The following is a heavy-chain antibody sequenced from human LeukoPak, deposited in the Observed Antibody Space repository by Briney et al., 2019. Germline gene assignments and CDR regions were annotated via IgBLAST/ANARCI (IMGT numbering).Heavy chain of an antibody. CDR1: GFTFSDHY. CDR3: ARGSVDSSSWYDDYYYYYYMDV. V-gene: IGHV3-72*01. J-gene: IGHJ6*03. D-gene: IGHD6-13*01. CDR2: TRNKANSYTT. Sequence: GRSLRLSCAASGFTFSDHYMDWVRQAPGKGLEWVGRTRNKANSYTTEYAASVKGRFTISRDDSKNSLYLQMNSLKTEDTAVYYCARGSVDSSSWYDDYYYYYYMDVWGKGTTVTVSS.